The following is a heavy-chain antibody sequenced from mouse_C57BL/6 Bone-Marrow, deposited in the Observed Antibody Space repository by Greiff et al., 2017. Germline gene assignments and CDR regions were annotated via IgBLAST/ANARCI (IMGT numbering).Heavy chain of an antibody. CDR3: ARWGTTVVATDWYFDV. D-gene: IGHD1-1*01. Sequence: QVQLQQPGAELVKPGASVKLSCKASGYTFTSYWMHWVKQRPGRGLEWIGRIDPNSGGTKYNEKFKSKATLTVDKPSSTAYMQLSSLTSEDSAVYYCARWGTTVVATDWYFDVWGTGTKVTVSS. CDR1: GYTFTSYW. CDR2: IDPNSGGT. V-gene: IGHV1-72*01. J-gene: IGHJ1*03.